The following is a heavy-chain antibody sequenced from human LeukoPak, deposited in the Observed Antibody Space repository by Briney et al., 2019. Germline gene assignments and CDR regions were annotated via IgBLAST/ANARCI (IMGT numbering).Heavy chain of an antibody. J-gene: IGHJ4*02. Sequence: ASVKVSCKASGGTFRSYAISWVRQAPGQGREWMGGIIPIFDIANYAQKFQGRVTINADNSTSTAYMELSSLRSEDTAVYYCARDGRGYSDYDFRYFAYWGQGTLVTVSS. CDR1: GGTFRSYA. D-gene: IGHD5-12*01. V-gene: IGHV1-69*17. CDR2: IIPIFDIA. CDR3: ARDGRGYSDYDFRYFAY.